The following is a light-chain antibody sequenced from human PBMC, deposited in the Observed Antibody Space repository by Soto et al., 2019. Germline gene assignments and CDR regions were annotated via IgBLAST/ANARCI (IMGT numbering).Light chain of an antibody. V-gene: IGLV2-14*01. Sequence: QSVLTQPASVSGSPGQSITISCTGTSSDVGGYNYVSWYQHHPGKAPNLMIYEVSNRPSGVSNRFSGSKSGNTASLTISGLQAEDEADYYCSSYTSSNTFVLGSGTKVTVL. CDR3: SSYTSSNTFV. CDR2: EVS. CDR1: SSDVGGYNY. J-gene: IGLJ1*01.